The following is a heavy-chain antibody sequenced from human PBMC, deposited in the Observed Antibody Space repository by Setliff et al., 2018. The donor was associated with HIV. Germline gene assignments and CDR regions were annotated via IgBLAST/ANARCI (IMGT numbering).Heavy chain of an antibody. CDR2: LYHAGST. Sequence: SETLSLTCNVSGVSISSHYWSWIRQPPGKGLEWIGTLYHAGSTSYNSSLKSRVTISGDASKNLFSLKVTSVTAADTAVYYCARPVSKYFYGMDVWGLGTTVTVSS. CDR3: ARPVSKYFYGMDV. V-gene: IGHV4-59*11. CDR1: GVSISSHY. J-gene: IGHJ6*02.